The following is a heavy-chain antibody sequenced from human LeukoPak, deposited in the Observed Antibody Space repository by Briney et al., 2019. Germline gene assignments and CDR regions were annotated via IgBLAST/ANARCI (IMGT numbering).Heavy chain of an antibody. J-gene: IGHJ4*02. CDR2: IKQDGSEK. CDR1: GFTFSSYW. D-gene: IGHD6-13*01. CDR3: ARVPLFIRAEAGPSDY. Sequence: PGGSLRLSCAASGFTFSSYWMTWVRQAPGKGLEWVATIKQDGSEKYYVDSVKGRFTISRDNAKNSLYLQMNNLRAEDTAVYYCARVPLFIRAEAGPSDYWGQGTLVIVSS. V-gene: IGHV3-7*01.